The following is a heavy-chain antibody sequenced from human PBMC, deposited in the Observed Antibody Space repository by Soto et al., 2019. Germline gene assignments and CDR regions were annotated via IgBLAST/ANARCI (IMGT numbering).Heavy chain of an antibody. Sequence: QVQLQESGPGLVKPSQTLSLTCTVSGGSIRSDGFYWTWVRHLPGKGLEWVGCIYYSGSTYYNPSLKRRITISMDSSRNQFFLSLTSVTAADMAVYYCARGPKNLGGSFYYGMDVWGQGTTVTVSS. CDR2: IYYSGST. V-gene: IGHV4-31*03. J-gene: IGHJ6*02. CDR1: GGSIRSDGFY. CDR3: ARGPKNLGGSFYYGMDV.